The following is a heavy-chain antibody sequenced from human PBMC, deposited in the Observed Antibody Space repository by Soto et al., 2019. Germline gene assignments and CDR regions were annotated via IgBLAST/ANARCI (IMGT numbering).Heavy chain of an antibody. D-gene: IGHD6-6*01. CDR3: ARDNSSSSDDQRYYYYYGMDV. J-gene: IGHJ6*02. V-gene: IGHV4-59*01. CDR1: GGSISSYY. Sequence: PSETLSLTCTVSGGSISSYYWSWIRQPPGKGLEWIGYIYYSGSTNYNPSLKSRVTISVDTSKNQFSLKLSSVTAADTAVYYCARDNSSSSDDQRYYYYYGMDVWGQGTTVTVSS. CDR2: IYYSGST.